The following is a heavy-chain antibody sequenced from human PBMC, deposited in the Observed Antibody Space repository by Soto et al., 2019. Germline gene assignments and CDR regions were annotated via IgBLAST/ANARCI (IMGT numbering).Heavy chain of an antibody. Sequence: SETLSLTCTVSCGSISSYYWSWIRQPPGKGLEWIGYIYYSGSTNYNPSLKSRVTISVDTSKNQFSLKLSSVTAADTAVYYCARGGNYCTNGVCPFDYWGQGTLVTVSS. J-gene: IGHJ4*02. D-gene: IGHD2-8*01. V-gene: IGHV4-59*01. CDR3: ARGGNYCTNGVCPFDY. CDR2: IYYSGST. CDR1: CGSISSYY.